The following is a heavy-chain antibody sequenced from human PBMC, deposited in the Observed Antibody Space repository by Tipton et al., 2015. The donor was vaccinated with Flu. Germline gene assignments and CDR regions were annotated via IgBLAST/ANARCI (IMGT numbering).Heavy chain of an antibody. Sequence: VQLVQSGAEVKMPGESLKISCQASDYTFDSYWIGWVRQKPGKGLEWMGVIYLGDSHTKYSPSFQGNVTFSADKSTNTAYLQWSSLKASDTAMYYCATPQQLNIVGLSWGQGTLVTVSS. J-gene: IGHJ4*02. CDR3: ATPQQLNIVGLS. CDR2: IYLGDSHT. V-gene: IGHV5-51*03. CDR1: DYTFDSYW. D-gene: IGHD2-21*01.